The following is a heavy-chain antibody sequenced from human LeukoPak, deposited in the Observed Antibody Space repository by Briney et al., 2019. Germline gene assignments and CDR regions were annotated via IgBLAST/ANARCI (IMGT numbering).Heavy chain of an antibody. J-gene: IGHJ6*03. Sequence: GGSLRLSCAASGFTFSDYYMSWIRQAPGKGLEWVSYISSSGSTIYYADSVKGRFTISRDNAKNSLYLQMNSLRAEDTAVYFCARVRYCSSTTCSRTYYYMDVWGKGTTVTVSS. CDR3: ARVRYCSSTTCSRTYYYMDV. CDR1: GFTFSDYY. V-gene: IGHV3-11*04. D-gene: IGHD2-2*01. CDR2: ISSSGSTI.